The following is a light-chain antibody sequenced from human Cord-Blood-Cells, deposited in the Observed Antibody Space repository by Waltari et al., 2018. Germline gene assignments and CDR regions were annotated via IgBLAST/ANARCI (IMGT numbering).Light chain of an antibody. Sequence: EIVMTQSPATLSVSPGERATLSCRTSQSVSSNLAWYQQKPGQAPRLLSYGASPRATGIPARFSGSGSGTEFTLTISSLQSEDFAVDYCQQYNNWPYTFGQGTKLEIK. CDR2: GAS. CDR1: QSVSSN. CDR3: QQYNNWPYT. J-gene: IGKJ2*01. V-gene: IGKV3-15*01.